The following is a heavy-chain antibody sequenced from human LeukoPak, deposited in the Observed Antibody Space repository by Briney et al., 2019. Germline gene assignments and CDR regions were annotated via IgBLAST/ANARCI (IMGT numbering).Heavy chain of an antibody. CDR3: ARRDCSGGSCYSRAYYFDY. CDR1: GYSFTSYW. CDR2: IYPGDSDT. Sequence: GESLKISCKGSGYSFTSYWIGWVRQMPGKGLEWMGIIYPGDSDTRYSPSFQGQVTISADKSISTAYLQWSSLKASDTAMYYCARRDCSGGSCYSRAYYFDYRGQGTLVTVSS. V-gene: IGHV5-51*01. J-gene: IGHJ4*02. D-gene: IGHD2-15*01.